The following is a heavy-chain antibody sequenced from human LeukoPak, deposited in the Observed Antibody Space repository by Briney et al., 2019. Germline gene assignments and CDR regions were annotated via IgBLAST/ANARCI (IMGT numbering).Heavy chain of an antibody. J-gene: IGHJ4*02. CDR1: GGSISSSNW. CDR3: AILGYCSGGSCYIPL. D-gene: IGHD2-15*01. Sequence: SGTLSLTCAVSGGSISSSNWWSWVRQPPGKGLEWIGEIYHSGSTNYNPSLKSRVTISVDKSKNQFSLKLSSVTAADTAVYYCAILGYCSGGSCYIPLWGQGTLVTVSS. CDR2: IYHSGST. V-gene: IGHV4-4*02.